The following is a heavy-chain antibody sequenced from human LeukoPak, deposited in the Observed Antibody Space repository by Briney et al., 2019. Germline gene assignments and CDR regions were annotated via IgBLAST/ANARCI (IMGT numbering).Heavy chain of an antibody. CDR2: ISYDGSNK. D-gene: IGHD1-1*01. Sequence: GGSLRLSCAASGFTFSSYSMSWVRQTPGKGLEWVAVISYDGSNKYYADSVKGRFTISRDNSKNTLYLQMNSLRAEDTAVYYCARDLNDSPVESRWGQGTLVTVSS. CDR1: GFTFSSYS. CDR3: ARDLNDSPVESR. J-gene: IGHJ4*02. V-gene: IGHV3-30*03.